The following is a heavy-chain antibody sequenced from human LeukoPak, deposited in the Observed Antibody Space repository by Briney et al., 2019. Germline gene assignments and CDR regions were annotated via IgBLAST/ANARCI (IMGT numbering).Heavy chain of an antibody. CDR1: GFTFSSYG. J-gene: IGHJ6*02. D-gene: IGHD1-26*01. V-gene: IGHV3-30*02. CDR3: ARDHGGSYDYYGMDV. CDR2: IRYDGSNK. Sequence: GGSLRLSCAASGFTFSSYGMHWVRQAPGKGLEWVAFIRYDGSNKYYADSVKGRFTISRDNSKNTLYLQMNSLRAEDTAVYYCARDHGGSYDYYGMDVWGQGTTVTVSS.